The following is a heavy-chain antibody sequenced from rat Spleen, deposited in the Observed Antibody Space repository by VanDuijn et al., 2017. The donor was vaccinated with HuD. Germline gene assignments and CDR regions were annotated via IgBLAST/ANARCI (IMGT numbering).Heavy chain of an antibody. J-gene: IGHJ2*01. CDR3: ARQNLITIAAISPSDYFDY. CDR2: ISTGGGNT. D-gene: IGHD1-2*01. Sequence: EVQLVESGGGLVQPGRSMKLSCAASGFTFSNYYMAWVRQAPTKGLEWVASISTGGGNTYYRDSVKGRFTISRDNAKSTLYLQMDSLRSEKTATYYCARQNLITIAAISPSDYFDYWGQGVMVTVSS. CDR1: GFTFSNYY. V-gene: IGHV5S11*01.